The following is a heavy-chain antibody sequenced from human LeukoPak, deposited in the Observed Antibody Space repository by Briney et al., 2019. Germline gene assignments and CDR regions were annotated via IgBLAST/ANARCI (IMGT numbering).Heavy chain of an antibody. CDR2: FDPEDGET. D-gene: IGHD3-22*01. CDR3: ATDKLDYYDSSGYYPFDY. CDR1: GYTLTELS. Sequence: ASVKVSCKVSGYTLTELSMHWVRQAPGQGLEWMGGFDPEDGETIYAQKFQGRVIMTEDTSTDTAYMELSSLRSEDTAVYYCATDKLDYYDSSGYYPFDYWGQGTLVTVSS. J-gene: IGHJ4*02. V-gene: IGHV1-24*01.